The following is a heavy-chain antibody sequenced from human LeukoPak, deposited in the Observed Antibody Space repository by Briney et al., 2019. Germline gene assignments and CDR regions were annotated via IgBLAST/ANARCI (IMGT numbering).Heavy chain of an antibody. V-gene: IGHV3-30*04. Sequence: GGSLRLSCAASGITFSNYTMHWVRQAPGKGLEWVVVISDDGSNKYYADSVKGRFTISRDNSKNTLYLQMNSLRAEDTAVYYCARGVRIAVAGNIDYWGQGTLVTVSS. D-gene: IGHD6-19*01. J-gene: IGHJ4*02. CDR2: ISDDGSNK. CDR1: GITFSNYT. CDR3: ARGVRIAVAGNIDY.